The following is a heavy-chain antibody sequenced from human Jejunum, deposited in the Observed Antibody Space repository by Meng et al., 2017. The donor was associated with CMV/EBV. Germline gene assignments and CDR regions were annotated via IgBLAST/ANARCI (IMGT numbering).Heavy chain of an antibody. CDR2: INPGNGNT. Sequence: GDVTKHGVPLNVRCKASRCTFSSYGWNGGGQATGQRLEWRGWINPGNGNTKYSQKFQGRVTITRDTSASTAYMELGSLRSEDTAVYYCASSVGGLFGVVIIGAYWGQGTLVTLSS. V-gene: IGHV1-3*01. CDR3: ASSVGGLFGVVIIGAY. CDR1: RCTFSSYG. D-gene: IGHD3-3*01. J-gene: IGHJ4*02.